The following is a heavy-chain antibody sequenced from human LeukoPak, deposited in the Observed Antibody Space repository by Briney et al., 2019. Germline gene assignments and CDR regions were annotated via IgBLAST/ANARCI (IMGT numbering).Heavy chain of an antibody. CDR2: ISSSSSYI. CDR3: ANGGDYFNY. J-gene: IGHJ4*02. V-gene: IGHV3-21*01. D-gene: IGHD3-16*01. CDR1: GFTVSNDY. Sequence: PGGSLTLSCAASGFTVSNDYMAWVRQAPGRGLEWVSSISSSSSYIYYADSVKGRFTISRDNAKNSLYLQMNSLRAEDTAVYYCANGGDYFNYWGQGTLVTVSS.